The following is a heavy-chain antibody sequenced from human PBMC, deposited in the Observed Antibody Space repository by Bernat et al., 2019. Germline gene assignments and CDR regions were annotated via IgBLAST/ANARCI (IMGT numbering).Heavy chain of an antibody. CDR1: GFTFSSYC. J-gene: IGHJ4*02. D-gene: IGHD6-19*01. CDR3: AKDRKSSGCFDY. V-gene: IGHV3-30*18. CDR2: ISYDGSNK. Sequence: QVQLVESGGGVVQPGRSLRLSCAASGFTFSSYCMHWVRQAPGKGLEWVAVISYDGSNKYYADSVKGRFTISRDNSKNTLYLQMNSLRAEDTAVYYCAKDRKSSGCFDYWGQGTLVTVSS.